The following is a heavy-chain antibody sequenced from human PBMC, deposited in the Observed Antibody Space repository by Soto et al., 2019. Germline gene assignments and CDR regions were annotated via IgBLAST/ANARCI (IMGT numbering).Heavy chain of an antibody. V-gene: IGHV3-48*01. J-gene: IGHJ4*02. CDR1: EFSFDDYA. D-gene: IGHD1-26*01. CDR3: ARVGWELLLDYFDY. Sequence: GGSLRLSCAASEFSFDDYAMSWVRQAPGKGLEWVSYISSTGSTIFYADSVKGRFTISRDNAKNSVYLQMNSLRAEDTAVYYCARVGWELLLDYFDYWGQGTLVTVSS. CDR2: ISSTGSTI.